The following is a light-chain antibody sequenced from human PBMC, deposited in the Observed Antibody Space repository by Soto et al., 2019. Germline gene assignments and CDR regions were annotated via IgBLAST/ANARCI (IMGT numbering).Light chain of an antibody. V-gene: IGKV3-20*01. CDR2: GAS. J-gene: IGKJ1*01. CDR3: QQYGSSPPWT. Sequence: ENVLTQSPGTLSLSPGERATLSCRASQSVSSSYLAWYQQKPGQAPRLLIYGASSRATGIPDRFSGSGSGTDFTLTISRLEPEDFAVYYCQQYGSSPPWTFGQGSKVAIK. CDR1: QSVSSSY.